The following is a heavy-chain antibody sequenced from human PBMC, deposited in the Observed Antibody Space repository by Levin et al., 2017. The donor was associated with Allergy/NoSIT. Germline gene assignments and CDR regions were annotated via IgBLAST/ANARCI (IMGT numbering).Heavy chain of an antibody. CDR2: IYSGGST. J-gene: IGHJ6*02. CDR1: GFTVSSNY. CDR3: ARATVAYYGMDV. Sequence: GESLKISCAASGFTVSSNYMSWVRQAPGKGLEWVSVIYSGGSTYYADSVKGRFTISRDNSKNTLYLQMNSLRAEDTAVYYCARATVAYYGMDVWGQGTTVTVSS. D-gene: IGHD4-23*01. V-gene: IGHV3-53*01.